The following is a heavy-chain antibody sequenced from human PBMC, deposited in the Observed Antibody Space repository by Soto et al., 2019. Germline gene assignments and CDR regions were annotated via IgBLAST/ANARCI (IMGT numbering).Heavy chain of an antibody. D-gene: IGHD6-19*01. CDR1: SSPINSRYY. J-gene: IGHJ4*02. CDR2: MYHSGST. V-gene: IGHV4-38-2*02. Sequence: GTLSLTCTVSSSPINSRYYWGWIRQTPGKGLEWVASMYHSGSTHYNPSLKSRATISMDTSNNQFSLRLSSVTAEDTAIYYCARNTSGRNFNSWGKGTQFTVPQ. CDR3: ARNTSGRNFNS.